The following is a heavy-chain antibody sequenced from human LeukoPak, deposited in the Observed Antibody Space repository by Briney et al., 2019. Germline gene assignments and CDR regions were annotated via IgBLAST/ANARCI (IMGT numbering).Heavy chain of an antibody. J-gene: IGHJ6*03. Sequence: PSEALSLTCTVSGGSISSYYWSWIRQPPGKGLEWIGYIYYSGSTNYNPSLKSRVTISVDTSKNQFSLKLSSVTAADTAVYYCARRYYDFWSGYTHYYMDIWGKGTTVTVSS. V-gene: IGHV4-59*01. CDR1: GGSISSYY. CDR2: IYYSGST. D-gene: IGHD3-3*01. CDR3: ARRYYDFWSGYTHYYMDI.